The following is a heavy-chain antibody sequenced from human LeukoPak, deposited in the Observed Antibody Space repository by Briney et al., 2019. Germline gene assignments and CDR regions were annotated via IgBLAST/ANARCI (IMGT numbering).Heavy chain of an antibody. J-gene: IGHJ4*02. D-gene: IGHD1-26*01. V-gene: IGHV1-24*01. CDR2: FDPEDGET. Sequence: ASVKVSCKVSGYTLTDLSMHWVRQAPAKGLEWMGGFDPEDGETIYAQGFQGRVTMTEDTSTDTAYMELSSLRSEDTAVYYCATELSGKYSGDYWGQGTLVTVSS. CDR3: ATELSGKYSGDY. CDR1: GYTLTDLS.